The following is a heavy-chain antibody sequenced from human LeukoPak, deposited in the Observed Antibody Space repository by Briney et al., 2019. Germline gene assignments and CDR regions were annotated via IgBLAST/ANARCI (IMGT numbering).Heavy chain of an antibody. J-gene: IGHJ6*02. Sequence: GGSLRLSCAASGFTFSGSAMHWVRQASGKGLEWVGRIRSKANSYATAYAASVKGRFTISRDNAKNSLYLQMNSLRAEDTALYYCAKETFGVGITMIVVVILLGYYGMDVWGQGTTVTVSS. D-gene: IGHD3-22*01. V-gene: IGHV3-73*01. CDR1: GFTFSGSA. CDR3: AKETFGVGITMIVVVILLGYYGMDV. CDR2: IRSKANSYAT.